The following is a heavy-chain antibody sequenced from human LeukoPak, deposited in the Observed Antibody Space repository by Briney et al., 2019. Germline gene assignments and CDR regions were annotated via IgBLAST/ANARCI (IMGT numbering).Heavy chain of an antibody. D-gene: IGHD3-10*01. V-gene: IGHV3-30*18. CDR1: GFTFSSYG. CDR3: AKTMVRGVIKSPFDY. J-gene: IGHJ4*02. CDR2: ISYDGSNK. Sequence: GGSLRLSCAASGFTFSSYGMHWVRQAPGKGLEWVAVISYDGSNKYYADSVKGRFTISRDNSKNTLSLQMNSLRAEDTAVYYCAKTMVRGVIKSPFDYWGQGTLVTVSS.